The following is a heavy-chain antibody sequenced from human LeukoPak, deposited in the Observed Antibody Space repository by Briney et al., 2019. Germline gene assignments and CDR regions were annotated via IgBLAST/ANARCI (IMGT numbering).Heavy chain of an antibody. CDR2: ISSSSSYI. J-gene: IGHJ4*02. D-gene: IGHD3-9*01. Sequence: GGSLRLSCAASGFTFSSYSMNWVRQAPGKGLEWVSSISSSSSYIYYADSVKGRFTIPRDNAKNSLYLQMNSLRAEDTAVYYCARGDDILTGYYTDPNFDYWGQGTLVTVSS. CDR1: GFTFSSYS. V-gene: IGHV3-21*01. CDR3: ARGDDILTGYYTDPNFDY.